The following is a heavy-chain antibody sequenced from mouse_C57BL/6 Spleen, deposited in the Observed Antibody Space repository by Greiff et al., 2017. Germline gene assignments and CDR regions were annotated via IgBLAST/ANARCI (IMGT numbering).Heavy chain of an antibody. CDR2: IHPNSGST. Sequence: QVQLQQPGAELVKPGASVKLSCKASGYTFTSYWMHWVKQRPGQGLEWIGMIHPNSGSTNYNEKFKSKATLTVDTSSSTAYMQLNSLTSEDSAVYYCAREDYYGGSYAMDYWGQGTSVTVSS. CDR3: AREDYYGGSYAMDY. J-gene: IGHJ4*01. CDR1: GYTFTSYW. V-gene: IGHV1-64*01. D-gene: IGHD1-1*02.